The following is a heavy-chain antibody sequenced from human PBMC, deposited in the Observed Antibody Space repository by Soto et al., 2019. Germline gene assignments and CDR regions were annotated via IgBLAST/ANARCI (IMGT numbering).Heavy chain of an antibody. CDR3: ASFYYYGSGSYSHSFDY. D-gene: IGHD3-10*01. Sequence: EVQLVESGGGLVQPGGSLRLSCAASGFTFSSYSMNWVRQAPGKGLEWVSYISSSSSTIYYADSVKGRFTISRDNANNSLYLQMNSLRAEDTAVYYCASFYYYGSGSYSHSFDYWGQGTLVTVSS. CDR2: ISSSSSTI. J-gene: IGHJ4*02. CDR1: GFTFSSYS. V-gene: IGHV3-48*01.